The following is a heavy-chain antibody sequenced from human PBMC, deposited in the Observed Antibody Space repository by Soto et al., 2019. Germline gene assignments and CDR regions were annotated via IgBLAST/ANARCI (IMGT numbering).Heavy chain of an antibody. CDR1: GVSFSGYY. CDR2: INHSGST. J-gene: IGHJ4*02. V-gene: IGHV4-34*01. D-gene: IGHD2-2*03. CDR3: ARGSRLDIVVVPAAKRTIYYFDY. Sequence: SETLSLTCAVYGVSFSGYYWSWIRQPPGKGLEWIGEINHSGSTNYNPSLKSRVTISVDTSKNQFSLKLSSVTAADTAVYYCARGSRLDIVVVPAAKRTIYYFDYWGQGTLVTVSS.